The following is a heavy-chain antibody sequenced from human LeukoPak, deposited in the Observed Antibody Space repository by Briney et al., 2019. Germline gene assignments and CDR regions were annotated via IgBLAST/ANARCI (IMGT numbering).Heavy chain of an antibody. V-gene: IGHV3-7*05. CDR1: GFTFSSHT. J-gene: IGHJ5*02. Sequence: GGSLRLSCAASGFTFSSHTFNWVRQAPGKGLEWVASIKQDGSEKYYVDSVGGRFTISRDNAKNSLYLQMNTLRAEDTAMYYCARDPGNHSGAWGQGTLVTVSS. D-gene: IGHD6-19*01. CDR3: ARDPGNHSGA. CDR2: IKQDGSEK.